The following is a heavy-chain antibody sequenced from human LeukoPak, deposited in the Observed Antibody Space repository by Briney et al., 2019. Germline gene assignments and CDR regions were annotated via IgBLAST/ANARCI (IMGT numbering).Heavy chain of an antibody. D-gene: IGHD3-10*01. CDR1: GGSISSYY. Sequence: SETLSLTCTVSGGSISSYYWSWIRQPPGKGLEWIGYIYYSGSTNYNPSLKNRVTISVDTSKNQFSLKLSSVTAADTAVYYCARGVSYYYGSGSYYNGWGQGTLVTVSS. CDR2: IYYSGST. CDR3: ARGVSYYYGSGSYYNG. J-gene: IGHJ4*02. V-gene: IGHV4-59*01.